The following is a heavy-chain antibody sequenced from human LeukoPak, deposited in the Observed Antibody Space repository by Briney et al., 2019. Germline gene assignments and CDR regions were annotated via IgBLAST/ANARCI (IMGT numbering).Heavy chain of an antibody. D-gene: IGHD6-19*01. J-gene: IGHJ6*03. CDR3: ARVRGVAGTYYYYYMDV. CDR1: GYTFNSYD. Sequence: ASVKVSCKASGYTFNSYDINWVRPATGLGLEWMGWMNPNSGNTGYAQKFQGRVTMTRNTSISTAYMELSSLRSEDTAVYYCARVRGVAGTYYYYYMDVWGKGTTVTVSS. CDR2: MNPNSGNT. V-gene: IGHV1-8*01.